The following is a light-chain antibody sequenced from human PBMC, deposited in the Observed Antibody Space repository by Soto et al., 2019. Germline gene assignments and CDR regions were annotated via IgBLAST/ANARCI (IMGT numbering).Light chain of an antibody. Sequence: EFVLTQSPATLSFSPGEVATLSCSASQRVSGYPAWDQQTPCQDPRLRIYDTPNRETGIPVRFSGSGSEAGFAFCISSLAPVGFAVYYCQHRSYWLRALTFGGGTQVDIK. J-gene: IGKJ4*01. CDR1: QRVSGY. CDR2: DTP. V-gene: IGKV3-11*01. CDR3: QHRSYWLRALT.